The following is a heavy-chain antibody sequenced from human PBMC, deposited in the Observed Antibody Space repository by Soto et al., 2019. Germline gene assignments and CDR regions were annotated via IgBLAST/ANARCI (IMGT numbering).Heavy chain of an antibody. D-gene: IGHD6-13*01. CDR2: ISWNDER. Sequence: QISLKESGPTLVKPTQTLTLTCSFSGFSLTTHGVGVGWIRQPPGKALEWLAFISWNDERRYSPSLKTRLTITKDTSKTQVVLTMTNVDPADTGTYFCSHRPPKYSTAWLAFDIWGQGTKVAVSS. J-gene: IGHJ3*02. CDR3: SHRPPKYSTAWLAFDI. V-gene: IGHV2-5*01. CDR1: GFSLTTHGVG.